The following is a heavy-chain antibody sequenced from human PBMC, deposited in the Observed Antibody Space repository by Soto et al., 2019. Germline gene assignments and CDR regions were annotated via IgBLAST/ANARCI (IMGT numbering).Heavy chain of an antibody. CDR2: ISYDGSNK. V-gene: IGHV3-30*18. Sequence: GGSLRLSCAASGFTFSSYGMHWVRQAPGKGLEWVAVISYDGSNKYYADSVKGRFTISRDNSKNTLYLQMNSLRAEDTAVYYCANVGYCSSTSCPRPYYYYYMDVWGKGTTVTVSS. CDR3: ANVGYCSSTSCPRPYYYYYMDV. J-gene: IGHJ6*03. CDR1: GFTFSSYG. D-gene: IGHD2-2*01.